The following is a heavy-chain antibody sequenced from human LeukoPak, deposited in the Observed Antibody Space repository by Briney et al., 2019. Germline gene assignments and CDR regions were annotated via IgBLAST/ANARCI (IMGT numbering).Heavy chain of an antibody. J-gene: IGHJ4*02. CDR3: AKGRTIDWLLLRYFDY. V-gene: IGHV3-30*18. CDR2: ISYDGSNK. CDR1: GFTFSSYG. Sequence: GGSLRLSCAASGFTFSSYGMHWVRQAPGKGLEWVAVISYDGSNKYYADSVKGRFTISRDNSKNTLYLQMNSLRAEDTAVYYCAKGRTIDWLLLRYFDYWGQGTLVTVSS. D-gene: IGHD3-9*01.